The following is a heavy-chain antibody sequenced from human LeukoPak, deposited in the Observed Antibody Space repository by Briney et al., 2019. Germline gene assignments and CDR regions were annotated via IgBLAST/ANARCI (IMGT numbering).Heavy chain of an antibody. D-gene: IGHD3-3*01. V-gene: IGHV3-20*04. Sequence: GGSLRLSCAASGFTFDDYGMSWVRQAPGKGLEGVSGINWNGGSTGYADSVKGRFTISRDNAKNSLYLQLNSLRAEDTALYYCARGHYDFWSGYNIDAFDIWGQGTMVTVSS. CDR1: GFTFDDYG. CDR2: INWNGGST. CDR3: ARGHYDFWSGYNIDAFDI. J-gene: IGHJ3*02.